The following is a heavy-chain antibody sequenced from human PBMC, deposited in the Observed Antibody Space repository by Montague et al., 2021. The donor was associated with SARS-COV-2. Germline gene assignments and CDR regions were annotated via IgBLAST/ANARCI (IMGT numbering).Heavy chain of an antibody. V-gene: IGHV4-59*08. Sequence: SETLSLTRDFAGGSFRDYAWSWIRQPPGKRLEWIGYLSYSGRPIXNPSLESRFSISVDTSKNQFSLRLRSVIAAETAVYYCAGRLPQYTSGWYFDQWGQGTLVAVSS. CDR1: GGSFRDYA. D-gene: IGHD6-19*01. CDR3: AGRLPQYTSGWYFDQ. J-gene: IGHJ4*02. CDR2: LSYSGRP.